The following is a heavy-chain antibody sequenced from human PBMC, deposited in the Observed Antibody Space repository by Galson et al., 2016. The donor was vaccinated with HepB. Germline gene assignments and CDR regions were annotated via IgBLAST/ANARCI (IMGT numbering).Heavy chain of an antibody. Sequence: SLRLSCAASGFTLSNIWMTWVRQAPGKGLEWVGRIRSKSDGGTAEYAAPVKGRFTISRDDSKNTLYLQMNSLKTDDTAIYYCTTKGNLDCWGQGTLVTVSS. CDR2: IRSKSDGGTA. V-gene: IGHV3-15*01. J-gene: IGHJ4*02. D-gene: IGHD1-14*01. CDR1: GFTLSNIW. CDR3: TTKGNLDC.